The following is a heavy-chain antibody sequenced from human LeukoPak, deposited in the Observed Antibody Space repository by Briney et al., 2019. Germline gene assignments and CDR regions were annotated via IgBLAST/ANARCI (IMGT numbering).Heavy chain of an antibody. V-gene: IGHV4-38-2*02. CDR1: GYSISSGYY. J-gene: IGHJ4*02. D-gene: IGHD2-2*02. CDR2: IYHSGST. Sequence: SETLSLTCTVSGYSISSGYYWGWIRQPPGKGLEWTGSIYHSGSTYYNPSLKSRVTISVDTSKNQFSLKLSSVTAADTAVYCCASFNPAAIFFDYWGQGTLVTVSS. CDR3: ASFNPAAIFFDY.